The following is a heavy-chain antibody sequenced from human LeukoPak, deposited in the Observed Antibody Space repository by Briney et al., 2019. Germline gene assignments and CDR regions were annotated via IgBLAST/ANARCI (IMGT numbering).Heavy chain of an antibody. CDR2: INPSGGST. V-gene: IGHV1-46*01. CDR1: GYTFTRYY. CDR3: ASSSDYYYYYMDV. J-gene: IGHJ6*03. D-gene: IGHD6-6*01. Sequence: ASVKVSCKASGYTFTRYYMHWVRQAPGQGLEWMGIINPSGGSTSYAQKFQGRVTMTRDMSTSIVYMELSSLRSEDTAVYYCASSSDYYYYYMDVWGKGTTVTVSS.